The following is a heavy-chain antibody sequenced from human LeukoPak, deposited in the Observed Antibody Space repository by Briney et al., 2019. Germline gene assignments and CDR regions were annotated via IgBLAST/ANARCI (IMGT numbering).Heavy chain of an antibody. Sequence: ASVKVSCKASGYTFTSHGISWVRQAPGQGLEWMGWISTYNGNTNYAQKLQGRVTMTTDTSTSTAYMELRSLRSDDTAVYYCARDRLRYCSGGSCEPDYWGQGTLVTVSS. CDR1: GYTFTSHG. D-gene: IGHD2-15*01. V-gene: IGHV1-18*01. CDR3: ARDRLRYCSGGSCEPDY. CDR2: ISTYNGNT. J-gene: IGHJ4*02.